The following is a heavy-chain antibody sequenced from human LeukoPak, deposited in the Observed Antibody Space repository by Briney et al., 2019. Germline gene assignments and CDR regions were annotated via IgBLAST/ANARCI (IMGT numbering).Heavy chain of an antibody. CDR2: ISYDGSNK. Sequence: PGGSLRLSCAASGFTFSSYAMHWVRQAPGKGLEWVAVISYDGSNKYYADSVKGRFTISRDNSKNTLYLQMNSLRAEDTAVYYCAREASTGDHFDYWGQGTLVTVSS. V-gene: IGHV3-30*04. CDR3: AREASTGDHFDY. J-gene: IGHJ4*02. CDR1: GFTFSSYA. D-gene: IGHD7-27*01.